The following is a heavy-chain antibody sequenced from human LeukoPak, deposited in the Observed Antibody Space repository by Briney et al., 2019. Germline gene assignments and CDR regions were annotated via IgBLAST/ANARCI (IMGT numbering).Heavy chain of an antibody. Sequence: GGPLRLSCAASGFTFSSYAMSWVRQAPGKGLEWVSAISGSGGSTYYADSVKGRFTISRDNSKNTLYLQMNSLRAEDTAVYYCAKARYDSSGFYMNEYYFDYWGQGTLVTVSS. CDR2: ISGSGGST. V-gene: IGHV3-23*01. D-gene: IGHD3-22*01. CDR3: AKARYDSSGFYMNEYYFDY. CDR1: GFTFSSYA. J-gene: IGHJ4*02.